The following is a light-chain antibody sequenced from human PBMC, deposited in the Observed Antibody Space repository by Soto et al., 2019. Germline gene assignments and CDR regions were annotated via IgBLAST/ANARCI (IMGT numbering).Light chain of an antibody. CDR2: GAS. CDR3: QQYGNFPYT. Sequence: EIVLTQSPGTLSLSPGERATLSCRASQSVSSSYLAWYQQKPGQAPRLLIYGASIRASGIPDRFSGSGSGTDFTLTISRLEPEDFAVYYCQQYGNFPYTFGQGTKLEIK. V-gene: IGKV3-20*01. J-gene: IGKJ2*01. CDR1: QSVSSSY.